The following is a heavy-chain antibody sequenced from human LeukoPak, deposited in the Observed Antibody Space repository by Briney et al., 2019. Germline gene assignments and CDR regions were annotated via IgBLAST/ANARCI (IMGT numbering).Heavy chain of an antibody. J-gene: IGHJ3*02. CDR3: ARQATGPFDI. Sequence: GESLQISCKGSGSTFTSSWIGWVRHMPGKGMEWMGIIYPGDSDTRYSPSFQGQVTISADKSISTAYLQCSSLKASDTAMYYCARQATGPFDIWGQGTMVTVSS. V-gene: IGHV5-51*01. CDR2: IYPGDSDT. CDR1: GSTFTSSW.